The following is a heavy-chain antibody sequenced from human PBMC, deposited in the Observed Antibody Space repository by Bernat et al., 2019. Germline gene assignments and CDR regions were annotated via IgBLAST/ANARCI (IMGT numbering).Heavy chain of an antibody. Sequence: EVQLVQSGAEVKKPGESLRISCQGSGYSFTSYWITWVRQMPGKGLEWMGRIDPGDSYTNYSPSFQGHVTISADKSISTGYLQWSSLKASDTAMYYCGGRCSGGSCYQAVDYWGQGTLVTVSS. CDR1: GYSFTSYW. CDR2: IDPGDSYT. V-gene: IGHV5-10-1*03. CDR3: GGRCSGGSCYQAVDY. J-gene: IGHJ4*02. D-gene: IGHD2-15*01.